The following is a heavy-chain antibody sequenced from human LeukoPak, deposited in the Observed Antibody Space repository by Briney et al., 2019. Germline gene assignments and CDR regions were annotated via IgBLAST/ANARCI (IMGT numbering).Heavy chain of an antibody. CDR2: IYYSGST. J-gene: IGHJ4*02. CDR3: ARDYYDFWSGTDLYYFDY. CDR1: GSSISNHY. V-gene: IGHV4-4*08. D-gene: IGHD3-3*01. Sequence: SETLSLTCTVSGSSISNHYWSWVRQPPGRGLEWIGYIYYSGSTKYNPSLKSRVTISVDTSKNQFSLKLSSVTAADTAVYYCARDYYDFWSGTDLYYFDYWGQGTLVTVSS.